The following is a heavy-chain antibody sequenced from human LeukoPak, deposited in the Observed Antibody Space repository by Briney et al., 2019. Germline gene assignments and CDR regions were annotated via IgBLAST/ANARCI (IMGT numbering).Heavy chain of an antibody. CDR2: LSGGGGNT. V-gene: IGHV3-23*01. CDR1: GFTFSSYA. D-gene: IGHD6-13*01. Sequence: GGSLRLSCAASGFTFSSYAMSWVRQAPGKGLEWVSALSGGGGNTNYADSVKGRFTISRDNSEHTLYLQMNSLRAEDTAVYYCARDQAGLDYWGQGTLVTVSS. CDR3: ARDQAGLDY. J-gene: IGHJ4*02.